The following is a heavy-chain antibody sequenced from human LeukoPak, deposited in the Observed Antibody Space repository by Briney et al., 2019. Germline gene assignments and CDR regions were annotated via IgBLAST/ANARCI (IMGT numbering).Heavy chain of an antibody. Sequence: GGSLRLSCAASGFTFSGSAMHWVRQASGKGLEWVGRIRSKANSYATAYAASVKGRFTISRDDSKNTAYLQMNSLRAEDTAVYYCARDSSTAAGHXXMDVWGKGTTVTVSS. CDR2: IRSKANSYAT. D-gene: IGHD6-13*01. J-gene: IGHJ6*03. CDR1: GFTFSGSA. V-gene: IGHV3-73*01. CDR3: ARDSSTAAGHXXMDV.